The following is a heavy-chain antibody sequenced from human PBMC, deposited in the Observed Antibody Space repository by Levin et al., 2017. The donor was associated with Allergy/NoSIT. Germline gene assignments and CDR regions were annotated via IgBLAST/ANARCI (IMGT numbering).Heavy chain of an antibody. CDR2: IFHSGTT. D-gene: IGHD5-24*01. J-gene: IGHJ4*02. CDR3: AKDPDGSALNFDS. CDR1: GGSISSSNW. V-gene: IGHV4-4*02. Sequence: KASETLSLTCAVSGGSISSSNWWTWVRQPPEKGLEWIGEIFHSGTTRYNPSLTSRVTISVDKSKNQVSMWLTSVTAADTAVYYCAKDPDGSALNFDSWGQGTLVTVSS.